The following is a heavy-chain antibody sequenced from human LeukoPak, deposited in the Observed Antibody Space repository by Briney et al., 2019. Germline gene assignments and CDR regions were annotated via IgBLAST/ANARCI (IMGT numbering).Heavy chain of an antibody. CDR2: FHYSGST. D-gene: IGHD2-8*02. Sequence: SETLSLTCTVSGGSISTYYWTWTRQAPGKGLEWIGYFHYSGSTHYNPSLKSRVTISVDTSKNQFSLKLSSVTAADTAVYYCAGHHPRNTVDFWGQGTLVTVSS. J-gene: IGHJ4*02. V-gene: IGHV4-59*08. CDR3: AGHHPRNTVDF. CDR1: GGSISTYY.